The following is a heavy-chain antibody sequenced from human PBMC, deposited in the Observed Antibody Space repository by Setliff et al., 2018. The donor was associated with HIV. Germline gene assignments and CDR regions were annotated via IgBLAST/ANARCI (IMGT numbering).Heavy chain of an antibody. J-gene: IGHJ5*02. CDR3: ATYADRESNRFDP. CDR1: GGSISNSSYY. D-gene: IGHD3-10*01. CDR2: IYYSGST. V-gene: IGHV4-39*01. Sequence: LSLTCTVSGGSISNSSYYWGWIRQPPGKGLEWIESIYYSGSTYYNPSLKSRVTISVDTSKNQFSLKLSSVTAADTAVYYCATYADRESNRFDPWGQGTLVTVSS.